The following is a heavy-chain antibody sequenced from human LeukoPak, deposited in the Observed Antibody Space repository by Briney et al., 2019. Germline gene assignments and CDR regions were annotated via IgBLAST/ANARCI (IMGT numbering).Heavy chain of an antibody. V-gene: IGHV3-33*01. CDR1: GFTLGDYG. CDR2: IWYDGSNK. Sequence: GGSLRLSCAASGFTLGDYGMHWVRQAPGEGLEWVAVIWYDGSNKYYADSVKGRFTISRDNYKNTLYLQMNSLRAEDTAVYSCARGGYSYALYYFDHWGQGTLVTVSS. CDR3: ARGGYSYALYYFDH. J-gene: IGHJ4*02. D-gene: IGHD5-18*01.